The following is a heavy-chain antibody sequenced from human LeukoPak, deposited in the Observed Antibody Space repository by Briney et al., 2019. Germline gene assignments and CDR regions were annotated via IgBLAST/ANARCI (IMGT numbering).Heavy chain of an antibody. Sequence: GGSLRLSCSASGFTFNNYAIHWVRQAPGKGLEYVSSISTNGGSTYYADSVKGRFTISRDNSKNTLYLQLSSLRADDTAMYYCAKDLRGSFDYWGQGTLVTVSS. CDR2: ISTNGGST. D-gene: IGHD3-16*01. J-gene: IGHJ4*02. V-gene: IGHV3-64D*09. CDR1: GFTFNNYA. CDR3: AKDLRGSFDY.